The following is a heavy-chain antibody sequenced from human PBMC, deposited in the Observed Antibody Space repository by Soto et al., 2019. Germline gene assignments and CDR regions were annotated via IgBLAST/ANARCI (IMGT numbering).Heavy chain of an antibody. J-gene: IGHJ5*02. Sequence: GGSLRLSCAASGFTFSSYAMSWVRQAPGKGLEWVSAISGSGGSTYYADSVKGRFTISRDNSKNTLYLQMNSLRAEDTAVYYCAKDRFTSELELVPPYWFDPWGQGALVTVSS. V-gene: IGHV3-23*01. CDR2: ISGSGGST. CDR1: GFTFSSYA. D-gene: IGHD1-7*01. CDR3: AKDRFTSELELVPPYWFDP.